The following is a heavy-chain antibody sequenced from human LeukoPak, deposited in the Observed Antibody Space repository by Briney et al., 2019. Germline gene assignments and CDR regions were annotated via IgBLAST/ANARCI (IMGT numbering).Heavy chain of an antibody. Sequence: GESLKISCKGSGYSFNSYWIGWVRQMPGKGLEWMGIIYPGDSDTRYSPSFQGQFTISADKSISTAYVQWSSLKASDTAMYFCARRDYYDSSGYYSLFDYWGQGTLVTVSS. J-gene: IGHJ4*02. CDR2: IYPGDSDT. CDR3: ARRDYYDSSGYYSLFDY. CDR1: GYSFNSYW. D-gene: IGHD3-22*01. V-gene: IGHV5-51*01.